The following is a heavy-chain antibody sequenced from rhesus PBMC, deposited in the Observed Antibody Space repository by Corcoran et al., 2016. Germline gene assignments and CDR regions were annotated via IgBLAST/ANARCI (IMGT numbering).Heavy chain of an antibody. Sequence: QVQLQESGPGLVKPSETLSLTCTVSGGSFSSYWWSWIRQPPGKGREWIGEINGNGGSTNHTPSLKRRCTSSKDATKNQFSRRLSSVTAADTAVYYCARVDSSWSGKLDVWGRGVLVTVSS. J-gene: IGHJ5-2*02. V-gene: IGHV4-80*01. CDR1: GGSFSSYW. D-gene: IGHD6-13*01. CDR3: ARVDSSWSGKLDV. CDR2: INGNGGST.